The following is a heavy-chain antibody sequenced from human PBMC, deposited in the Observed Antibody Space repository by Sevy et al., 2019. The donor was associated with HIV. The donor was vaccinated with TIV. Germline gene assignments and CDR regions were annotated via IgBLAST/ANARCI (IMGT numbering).Heavy chain of an antibody. D-gene: IGHD3-22*01. CDR1: GFSLSTTGVA. CDR3: AHRPADSSGYPIFDR. J-gene: IGHJ4*02. Sequence: SGPTLVKPTQTLTLTCTFSGFSLSTTGVAVGWIRQPPGKALEWLALIYWDDDKRYSPSLKSRLTITKDTSKIQVVLTMTNMDPVDTATYYCAHRPADSSGYPIFDRWGQGTLVTVSS. CDR2: IYWDDDK. V-gene: IGHV2-5*02.